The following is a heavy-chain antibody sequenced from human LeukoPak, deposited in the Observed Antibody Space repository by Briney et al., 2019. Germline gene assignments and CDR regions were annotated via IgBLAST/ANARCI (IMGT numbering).Heavy chain of an antibody. CDR1: GGSINTYY. Sequence: PSETLSLTCTVFGGSINTYYWSWLRQSPGKGLEFIGYIYSSGSTDYNPSLESRVVISIDTSKSQFSLKMNSVTAADTAVYYCARRGTPYYYYYMDVWGKGTTVTVSS. CDR3: ARRGTPYYYYYMDV. CDR2: IYSSGST. D-gene: IGHD3-16*01. V-gene: IGHV4-59*08. J-gene: IGHJ6*03.